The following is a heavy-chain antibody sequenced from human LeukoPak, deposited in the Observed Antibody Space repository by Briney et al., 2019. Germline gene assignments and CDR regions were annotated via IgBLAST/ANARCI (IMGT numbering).Heavy chain of an antibody. V-gene: IGHV6-1*01. D-gene: IGHD2-2*01. Sequence: SQTLSLTCAISGDSVSTNSVGWHWIRQSPSRGLEWLGKTYYRSKWYIDYAVSVKSRITINPDTSKNRFSLQLDSVTPEDTAVYYCARSRNYAFDYWGQGALVTVSS. CDR2: TYYRSKWYI. J-gene: IGHJ4*02. CDR3: ARSRNYAFDY. CDR1: GDSVSTNSVG.